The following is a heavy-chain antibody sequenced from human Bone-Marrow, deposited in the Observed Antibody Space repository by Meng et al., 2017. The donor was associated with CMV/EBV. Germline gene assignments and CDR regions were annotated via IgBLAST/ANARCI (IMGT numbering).Heavy chain of an antibody. CDR2: IKHSGST. Sequence: SETLSLTCAVYGGSFSGYYWSWIRQPPGKGLEWIGEIKHSGSTNYNPSLKSRVTISVDTSKNQFSLKLISVTAADTAVYYCVGGVGFCSSTNCYWDQTLYYYYGMDVWGQGTTVTVSS. V-gene: IGHV4-34*01. CDR3: VGGVGFCSSTNCYWDQTLYYYYGMDV. D-gene: IGHD2-2*01. CDR1: GGSFSGYY. J-gene: IGHJ6*02.